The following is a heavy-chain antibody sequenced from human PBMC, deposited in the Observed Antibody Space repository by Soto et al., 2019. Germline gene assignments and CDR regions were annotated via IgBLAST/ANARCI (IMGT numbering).Heavy chain of an antibody. CDR1: GYTFTGYY. CDR2: INPNSGGT. CDR3: ARDWYYYGSGSHFDP. J-gene: IGHJ5*02. Sequence: ASVKVSCKASGYTFTGYYMHWVRQAPGQGLEWMGWINPNSGGTNYAQKFQGWVTMTRDTSISTAYMELSRLRSDDTAVYYCARDWYYYGSGSHFDPWGQGTLVTAPQ. D-gene: IGHD3-10*01. V-gene: IGHV1-2*04.